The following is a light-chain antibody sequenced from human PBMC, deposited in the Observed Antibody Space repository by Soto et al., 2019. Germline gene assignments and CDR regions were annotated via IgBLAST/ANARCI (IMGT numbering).Light chain of an antibody. CDR3: SAWDDSLSGPLYV. V-gene: IGLV1-47*01. CDR1: SSNIGSNY. J-gene: IGLJ1*01. CDR2: RNN. Sequence: QSVLTQPPSASGTPGQRVTISCSGSSSNIGSNYVYWYQQLPGTAPKLLIYRNNQRPSGVPDRFSGSKSGTSASLAISGLRSEDEDDYYCSAWDDSLSGPLYVFGTGTKLTVL.